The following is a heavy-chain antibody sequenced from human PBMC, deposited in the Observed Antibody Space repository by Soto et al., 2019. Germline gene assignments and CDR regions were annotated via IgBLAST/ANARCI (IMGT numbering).Heavy chain of an antibody. D-gene: IGHD2-2*01. Sequence: EVQLVESGGGLVQPGGSLRLSCATSGFTFSAYSMNLVRQAPGKGLEWVAYISSGSTSIYYADSVKGRFTISRDNARNSLFLQMNSLRAEDTAVYFCTRGDHTNRFLFPPWGQGTLVTVSS. CDR3: TRGDHTNRFLFPP. CDR1: GFTFSAYS. CDR2: ISSGSTSI. J-gene: IGHJ1*01. V-gene: IGHV3-48*01.